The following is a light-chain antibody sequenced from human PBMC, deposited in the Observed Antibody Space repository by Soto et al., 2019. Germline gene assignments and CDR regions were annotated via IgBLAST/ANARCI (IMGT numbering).Light chain of an antibody. CDR2: TAS. CDR3: QRRTGYPPK. J-gene: IGKJ1*01. V-gene: IGKV1-9*01. Sequence: DIQLTQSPSFLSASVGDRVTITCRASQGIRNYLALYQQKPGKAPKLLIYTASTLQSGVPSRFSGSGSGTYFALTISSLQPGDCATYYFQRRTGYPPKFGQGTKVEIK. CDR1: QGIRNY.